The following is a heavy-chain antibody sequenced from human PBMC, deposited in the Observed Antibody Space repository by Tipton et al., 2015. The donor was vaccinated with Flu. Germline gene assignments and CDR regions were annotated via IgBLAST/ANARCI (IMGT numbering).Heavy chain of an antibody. D-gene: IGHD2/OR15-2a*01. J-gene: IGHJ3*02. CDR1: GGSIGVTTYY. V-gene: IGHV4-39*07. CDR3: ARLSLSFNAFDI. Sequence: TLSLTCTVSGGSIGVTTYYWGWIRQPPGKGLEYIGSVYYTGGTYFNPSLKSRVTVSIDTSKKQFSPKLNSVTAADTAVYYCARLSLSFNAFDIWGQGTTVIVSS. CDR2: VYYTGGT.